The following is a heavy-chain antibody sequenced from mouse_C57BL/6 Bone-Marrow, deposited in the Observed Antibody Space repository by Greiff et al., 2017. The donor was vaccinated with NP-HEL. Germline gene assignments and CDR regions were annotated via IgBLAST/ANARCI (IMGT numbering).Heavy chain of an antibody. Sequence: EVHLVESGGGLVKPGGSLKLSCAASGFTFSSYAMSWVRQTPEKRLEWVATISDGGSYTYYPDNVKGRFTISRDNAKNNLYLQMSHLKSEDTAMYYCARDNYYGSLAWFAYWGQGTLVTVSA. CDR1: GFTFSSYA. D-gene: IGHD1-1*01. CDR3: ARDNYYGSLAWFAY. J-gene: IGHJ3*01. CDR2: ISDGGSYT. V-gene: IGHV5-4*01.